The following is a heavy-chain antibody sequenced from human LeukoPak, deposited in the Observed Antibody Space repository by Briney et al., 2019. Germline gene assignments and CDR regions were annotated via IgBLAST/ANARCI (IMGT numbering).Heavy chain of an antibody. J-gene: IGHJ4*02. D-gene: IGHD3-22*01. CDR2: ISAYNGNT. CDR1: GYTFTSYD. CDR3: ARSLDSSGHNPSGGY. V-gene: IGHV1-18*01. Sequence: ASVKVSCKASGYTFTSYDINWVRQAPGQGLERMGWISAYNGNTNYAQKLQGRVTMTTDTSTSTAYMELRSLRSEDTAVYYCARSLDSSGHNPSGGYWGQGTLVTVSS.